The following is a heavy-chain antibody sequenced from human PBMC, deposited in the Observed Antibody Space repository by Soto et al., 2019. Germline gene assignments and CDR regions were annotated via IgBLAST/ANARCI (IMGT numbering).Heavy chain of an antibody. CDR3: ATVVKWLVAEYFQH. J-gene: IGHJ1*01. CDR1: GYTLTELS. Sequence: GASVKVSCKVSGYTLTELSMHWVRQAPGKGLEWMGGFDPEDGETIYAQKFQGRVTMTEDTSTDTAYMELSSLRSEDTAVYYCATVVKWLVAEYFQHWGQGTLVTVSS. V-gene: IGHV1-24*01. CDR2: FDPEDGET. D-gene: IGHD6-19*01.